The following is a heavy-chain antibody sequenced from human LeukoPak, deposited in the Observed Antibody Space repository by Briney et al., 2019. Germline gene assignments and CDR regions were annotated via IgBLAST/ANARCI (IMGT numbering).Heavy chain of an antibody. CDR1: GGSFSGYY. J-gene: IGHJ4*02. CDR2: INHSGST. Sequence: SETLSLTCAVYGGSFSGYYWSWIRQPPGKGLEWIGEINHSGSTNYNPSLKSRVTISVDTSKNQFSLKLSSVTAADTAVYYCAKYYYDSSGYLYWGQGTLVTVSS. CDR3: AKYYYDSSGYLY. V-gene: IGHV4-34*01. D-gene: IGHD3-22*01.